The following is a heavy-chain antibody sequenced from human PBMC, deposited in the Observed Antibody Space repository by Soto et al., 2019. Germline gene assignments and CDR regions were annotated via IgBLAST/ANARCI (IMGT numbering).Heavy chain of an antibody. CDR1: GFTFSSYS. Sequence: EVQLVESGGGLVKPGGSLRLSCAASGFTFSSYSMNWVRQAPGKGLEWVSSISSSSSYIYYAYSVKGRFTISRDNAKNSLYLQMNSLRAEDTAVYYCARDSGPTDYGDYESDWFDPWGQGTLVTVSS. CDR2: ISSSSSYI. CDR3: ARDSGPTDYGDYESDWFDP. D-gene: IGHD4-17*01. J-gene: IGHJ5*02. V-gene: IGHV3-21*01.